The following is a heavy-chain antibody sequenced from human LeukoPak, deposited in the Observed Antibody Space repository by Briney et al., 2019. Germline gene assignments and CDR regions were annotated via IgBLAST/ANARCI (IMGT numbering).Heavy chain of an antibody. J-gene: IGHJ3*02. Sequence: GASVKVSCKASGYTFTSYGISWVRQAPGQGLEWMGWISAYNGNTNYAQRLQGRVTMTTDTSTSTVYMELSSLRSEDTAVYYCARDSSFDAFDIWGQGTMVTVSS. CDR2: ISAYNGNT. CDR1: GYTFTSYG. CDR3: ARDSSFDAFDI. V-gene: IGHV1-18*01.